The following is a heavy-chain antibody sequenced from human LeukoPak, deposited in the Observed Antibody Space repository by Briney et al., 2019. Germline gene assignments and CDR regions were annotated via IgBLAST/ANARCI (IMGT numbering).Heavy chain of an antibody. CDR1: GFTFSSYG. D-gene: IGHD5-18*01. V-gene: IGHV3-30*02. J-gene: IGHJ6*02. CDR3: AKDRISGYSFGLVGMDV. Sequence: HTGGSLRLSCAAAGFTFSSYGMHWVRQAPGKGLEWVAFIRYDGSNKYYIDSVKGRFTLAKANSKNTLYLQMNSLRAEDTAVYYCAKDRISGYSFGLVGMDVWGQGTTVTVSS. CDR2: IRYDGSNK.